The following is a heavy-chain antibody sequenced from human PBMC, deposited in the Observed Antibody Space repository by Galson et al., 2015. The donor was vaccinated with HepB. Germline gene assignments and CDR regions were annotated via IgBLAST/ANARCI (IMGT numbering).Heavy chain of an antibody. J-gene: IGHJ4*02. V-gene: IGHV3-23*01. D-gene: IGHD2-2*01. CDR1: GFTFSSYA. CDR3: AKVKGVVPAADFDY. CDR2: ISGSGGST. Sequence: LRLSCAASGFTFSSYAMSWVRQAPGKGLEWVSAISGSGGSTYYADSVKGRFTISRDNSKNTLYLQMNSLRAEDTAVYYCAKVKGVVPAADFDYWGQGTLVTVSS.